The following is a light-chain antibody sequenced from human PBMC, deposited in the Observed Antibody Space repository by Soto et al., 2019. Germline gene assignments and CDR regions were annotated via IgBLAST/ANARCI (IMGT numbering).Light chain of an antibody. V-gene: IGLV1-40*01. CDR1: SANIGAGYD. CDR3: QSYDSTLSGLYV. CDR2: GNN. Sequence: QSVLTQPPSVSGAPGQRVPISCTGTSANIGAGYDVHWYQQLPGMAPKLLIYGNNKRPSGVPDRFSGSKSGTSASLAITGLQAQHEADYYCQSYDSTLSGLYVLGTGTKLTVL. J-gene: IGLJ1*01.